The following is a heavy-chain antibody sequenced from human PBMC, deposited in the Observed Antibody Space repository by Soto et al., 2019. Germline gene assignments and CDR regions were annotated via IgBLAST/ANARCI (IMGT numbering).Heavy chain of an antibody. CDR2: IYYSGST. J-gene: IGHJ6*02. Sequence: PSETLSLTCTVSGGSISSGSYYWGWVRQPPGKGLEWIGSIYYSGSTYYNPSLKSRVTISVDTSKNQFSLKLSSVTAADTAVYYCARGVLRYSSSWYGGILPAQHYYYYGMHVWGQATTVSVSS. CDR3: ARGVLRYSSSWYGGILPAQHYYYYGMHV. V-gene: IGHV4-39*01. CDR1: GGSISSGSYY. D-gene: IGHD6-13*01.